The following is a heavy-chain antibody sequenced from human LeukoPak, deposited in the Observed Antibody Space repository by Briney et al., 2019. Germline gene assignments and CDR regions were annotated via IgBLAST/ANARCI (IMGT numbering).Heavy chain of an antibody. V-gene: IGHV1-2*02. J-gene: IGHJ4*02. CDR3: ARVRGVYCSSTSCYHFDY. CDR1: GYTFTCYY. CDR2: INPNSGGT. D-gene: IGHD2-2*01. Sequence: ASVKVSCKASGYTFTCYYMHWVRQAPGQGLEWMGWINPNSGGTNYAQKFQGRVTMTRDTSISTAYMELSRLRSDDTAVYYCARVRGVYCSSTSCYHFDYWGQGTLVTVSS.